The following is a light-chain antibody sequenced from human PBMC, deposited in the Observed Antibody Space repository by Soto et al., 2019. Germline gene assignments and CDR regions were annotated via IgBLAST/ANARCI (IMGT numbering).Light chain of an antibody. V-gene: IGLV2-8*01. Sequence: QSVLTQPPSAFGSPGQSVTISCSGASSDVGGYNYVSWFQQHPGKAPKLMIYEVTKRPSGVPDRFSGSKSGNTASLTVSGLQAEDEAEYYCSSYVGSNNFVFGTGTKVPVL. CDR3: SSYVGSNNFV. J-gene: IGLJ1*01. CDR1: SSDVGGYNY. CDR2: EVT.